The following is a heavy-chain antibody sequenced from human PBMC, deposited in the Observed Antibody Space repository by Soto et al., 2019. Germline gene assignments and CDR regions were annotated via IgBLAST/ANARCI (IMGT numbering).Heavy chain of an antibody. D-gene: IGHD3-22*01. CDR3: AKYRKTVIGNYYFDY. CDR1: AFTFDDYT. V-gene: IGHV3-43*01. CDR2: INWDGTNT. J-gene: IGHJ4*02. Sequence: PRGSLRLSSAASAFTFDDYTMHWVRQAPGKGLEWISLINWDGTNTNYADSVKGRFTISRDNSKNSLYLQMSSLKTEDIAFYYCAKYRKTVIGNYYFDYWGRGTLVTVSS.